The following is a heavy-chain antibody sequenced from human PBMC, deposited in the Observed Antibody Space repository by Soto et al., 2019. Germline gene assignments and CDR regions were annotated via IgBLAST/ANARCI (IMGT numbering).Heavy chain of an antibody. D-gene: IGHD6-13*01. Sequence: SETLSLTCTVSGGSISSYYWSWIRQPAGKGLEWIGRIYTSGSTNYNPSLKSRVTMSVDTSKNQFSLKLSSVTAADTAVYYCARDQGQQLVSYYFDYWGQGTLVTVSS. CDR1: GGSISSYY. V-gene: IGHV4-4*07. J-gene: IGHJ4*02. CDR3: ARDQGQQLVSYYFDY. CDR2: IYTSGST.